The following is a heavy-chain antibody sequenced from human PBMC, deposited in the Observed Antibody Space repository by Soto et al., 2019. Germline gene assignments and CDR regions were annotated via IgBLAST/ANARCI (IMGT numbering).Heavy chain of an antibody. D-gene: IGHD3-9*01. V-gene: IGHV3-13*01. CDR2: IGSGGDT. CDR3: TRKTPPTGMEV. J-gene: IGHJ6*02. CDR1: GFTLSSYD. Sequence: EVQLVESGGGLVQPGGSLRLSCAASGFTLSSYDIHWVRQATGEGLAWVSGIGSGGDTHYADSVKGRFIISREDGKNPLYLQMNNLRVGDTAVYYCTRKTPPTGMEVWGQGAALTVSS.